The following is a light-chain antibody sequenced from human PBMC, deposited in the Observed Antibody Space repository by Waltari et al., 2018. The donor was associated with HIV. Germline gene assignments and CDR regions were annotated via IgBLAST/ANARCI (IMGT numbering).Light chain of an antibody. V-gene: IGKV4-1*01. CDR3: QQYYNLPLT. J-gene: IGKJ4*01. Sequence: DIVMAQSPDSLAVSLGERATINCKSSQSVLYSPDNRNYLAWYQQKPGQPPKLLIYWASTRESGVPDRFSGGGSGTDFTLTISSLQAEDVAVYYCQQYYNLPLTFGGGTKVEIK. CDR1: QSVLYSPDNRNY. CDR2: WAS.